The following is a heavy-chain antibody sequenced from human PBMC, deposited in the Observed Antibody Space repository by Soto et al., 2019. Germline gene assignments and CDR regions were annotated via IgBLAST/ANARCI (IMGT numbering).Heavy chain of an antibody. J-gene: IGHJ6*02. CDR1: GFTVKNYQ. CDR3: ARVPSTTGYYGLDV. CDR2: IYSGGVT. V-gene: IGHV3-53*01. Sequence: GGSLRLSCAASGFTVKNYQMNWVRQAPGKGLEWVSVIYSGGVTYYPDSVKGRFTTIRDTSKNTVYLQMNSLRADDTAMYYCARVPSTTGYYGLDVWGQGTTVTVSS.